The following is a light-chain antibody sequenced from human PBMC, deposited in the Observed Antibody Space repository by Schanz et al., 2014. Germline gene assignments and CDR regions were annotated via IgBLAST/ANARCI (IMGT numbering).Light chain of an antibody. CDR2: GAS. J-gene: IGKJ1*01. V-gene: IGKV3-15*01. Sequence: EIVMTQSPATLSVSPGERATLSCRANQSVSSNLAWYQQKPGQAPRLLIYGASTRATGIPARFSGSGSGTEFTLTISRLEPEDFAVYYCQQYSDSPRTFGQGTEVEIK. CDR3: QQYSDSPRT. CDR1: QSVSSN.